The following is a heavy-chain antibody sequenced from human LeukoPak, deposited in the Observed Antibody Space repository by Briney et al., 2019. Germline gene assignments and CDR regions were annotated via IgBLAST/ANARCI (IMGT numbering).Heavy chain of an antibody. CDR3: ARGGLTIFQSWFDP. CDR2: INPNSGGT. V-gene: IGHV1-2*06. J-gene: IGHJ5*02. Sequence: ASVKVSCKASGYTFTGYYMHWVRQAPGQGREWMGRINPNSGGTNYAQKFQGRVTMTRDTSISTAYMELSRLRSDDTAVYYCARGGLTIFQSWFDPWGQGTLVTVSS. D-gene: IGHD3-3*01. CDR1: GYTFTGYY.